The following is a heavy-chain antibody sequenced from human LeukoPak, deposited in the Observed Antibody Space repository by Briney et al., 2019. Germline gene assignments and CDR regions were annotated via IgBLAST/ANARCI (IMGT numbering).Heavy chain of an antibody. D-gene: IGHD3-10*01. Sequence: ASVKVSCKASGYTFASYGISWVRQAPGQGLEWMGWISAYNGNTNYAQKLQGRVTMTRDTSTSTVYMELRSLRSDDTAVYYCARDSVRFGESYNYFDYWGQGTLVTVSS. CDR3: ARDSVRFGESYNYFDY. J-gene: IGHJ4*02. V-gene: IGHV1-18*01. CDR2: ISAYNGNT. CDR1: GYTFASYG.